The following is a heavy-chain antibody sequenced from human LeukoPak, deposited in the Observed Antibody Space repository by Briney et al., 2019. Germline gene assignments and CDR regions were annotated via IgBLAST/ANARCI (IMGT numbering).Heavy chain of an antibody. CDR3: MRHGWDAYGPKAFDP. D-gene: IGHD3-16*01. CDR1: GGSIATSSYY. CDR2: IHYRGSI. J-gene: IGHJ5*02. Sequence: SETLSLTCSVSGGSIATSSYYWGWIRQPPGKGLDWIASIHYRGSIYYNPSLKSRVTMAVDTSKSQVSLRLTSVTAADTATYYCMRHGWDAYGPKAFDPWGQGTLVIVSS. V-gene: IGHV4-39*01.